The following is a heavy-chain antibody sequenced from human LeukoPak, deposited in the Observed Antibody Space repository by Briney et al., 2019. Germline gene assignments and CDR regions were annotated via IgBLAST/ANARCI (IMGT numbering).Heavy chain of an antibody. CDR3: ARGAYYYED. CDR1: GFTFSSYW. J-gene: IGHJ4*02. D-gene: IGHD3-22*01. Sequence: GGSLRLSCAASGFTFSSYWMNWVRQAPGKGLEWVSYISSSSSTIYYADSVKGRFTISRDNAKNSLYLQMNSLRAEDTAVYYCARGAYYYEDWGQGTLVTVSS. CDR2: ISSSSSTI. V-gene: IGHV3-48*04.